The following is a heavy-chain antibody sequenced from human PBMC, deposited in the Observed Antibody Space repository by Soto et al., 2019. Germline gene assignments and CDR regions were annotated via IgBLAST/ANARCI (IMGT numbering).Heavy chain of an antibody. CDR2: IIPILGIA. V-gene: IGHV1-69*02. CDR1: GGTFSSYT. CDR3: ARAPPGRSNSLSGGAFDI. Sequence: QVQLVQSGAEVKKPGSSVKVSCKASGGTFSSYTISWVRQAPGQGLEWMGRIIPILGIANYAQKFQGRVTITADKSTSTAYMELSSLRSEDTAVYYCARAPPGRSNSLSGGAFDIWGQGTMVTVSS. D-gene: IGHD6-13*01. J-gene: IGHJ3*02.